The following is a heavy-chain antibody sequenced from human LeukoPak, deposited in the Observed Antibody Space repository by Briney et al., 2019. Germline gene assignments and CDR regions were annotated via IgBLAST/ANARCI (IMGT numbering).Heavy chain of an antibody. CDR3: ASTVVDYFDY. Sequence: SETLSLTCTVSSGSISSGGYYWSWIRQHPGKGLEWIGYIYYSGSTYYNPSLKSRVTISVDTSKNQFSLKLSSVTGADTAVYYCASTVVDYFDYWGQGTLVTVSS. CDR1: SGSISSGGYY. CDR2: IYYSGST. V-gene: IGHV4-31*03. D-gene: IGHD4-23*01. J-gene: IGHJ4*02.